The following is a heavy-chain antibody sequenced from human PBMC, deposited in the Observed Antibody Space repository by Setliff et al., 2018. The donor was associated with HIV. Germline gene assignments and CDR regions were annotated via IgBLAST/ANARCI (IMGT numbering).Heavy chain of an antibody. D-gene: IGHD3-3*01. CDR1: GGSLISDIYY. V-gene: IGHV4-39*01. J-gene: IGHJ4*02. Sequence: PSETLSLTCTVSGGSLISDIYYWGWIRQPPGKGLEWIGTIFYNGSAYYNPSLKSRVTISVDTSKNQFSLRLNSVTAADTAVYYCARAPITIFGVIIIPVYFDYWGQGTLVTVS. CDR2: IFYNGSA. CDR3: ARAPITIFGVIIIPVYFDY.